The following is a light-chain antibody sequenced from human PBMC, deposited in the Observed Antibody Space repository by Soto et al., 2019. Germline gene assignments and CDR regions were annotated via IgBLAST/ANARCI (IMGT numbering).Light chain of an antibody. Sequence: EIVLTQSPGTLSLSPGERATLYCRASQSVSSNYLAWYQQKPGQAPRLLIYDASSRATGIPDRFSGSGSGTDFTLTITRLEPEDFAVYYCQQYGLSPRLTFGGGTKVDIK. CDR2: DAS. J-gene: IGKJ4*01. CDR1: QSVSSNY. V-gene: IGKV3-20*01. CDR3: QQYGLSPRLT.